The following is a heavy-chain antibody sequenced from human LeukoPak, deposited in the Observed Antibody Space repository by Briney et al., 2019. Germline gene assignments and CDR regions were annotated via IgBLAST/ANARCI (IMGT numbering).Heavy chain of an antibody. D-gene: IGHD6-19*01. CDR2: IKQDGSEK. V-gene: IGHV3-7*01. Sequence: GRSLKLSCAASGFIFSNYALHWVRQAPGKGLEWVANIKQDGSEKYYVDSVKGRFTISRDNAKNSLYLQMNSLRAEDTAVYYCARVRAGSGWYSDYWGQGTLVTVSS. J-gene: IGHJ4*02. CDR3: ARVRAGSGWYSDY. CDR1: GFIFSNYA.